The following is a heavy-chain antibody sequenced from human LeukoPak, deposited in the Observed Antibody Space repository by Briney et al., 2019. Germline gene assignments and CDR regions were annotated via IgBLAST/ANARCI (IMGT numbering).Heavy chain of an antibody. J-gene: IGHJ4*02. CDR2: IYYSGST. V-gene: IGHV4-59*01. CDR3: AKHAGVDYSSQPPFEY. Sequence: SETLSLTCTVSGGSISSYYWSWIRQPPGKGLEWIGYIYYSGSTNYNPSLKSRVTISVDTSKNQFSLKLSSVTAADTAVYYCAKHAGVDYSSQPPFEYWGQGTLVAVSS. CDR1: GGSISSYY. D-gene: IGHD3-10*01.